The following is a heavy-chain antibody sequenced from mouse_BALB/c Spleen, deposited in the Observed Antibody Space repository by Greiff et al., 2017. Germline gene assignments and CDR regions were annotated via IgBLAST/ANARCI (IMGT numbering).Heavy chain of an antibody. Sequence: EVQLVESGGGLVQPGGSRKLSCAASGFTFSSFGMHWVRQAPEKGLEWVAYISSGSSTIYYADTVKGRFTISRDNPKNTLFLQMTSLRSEDTAMYYCARWGGLGQGYYFDYWGQGTTLTVSS. CDR2: ISSGSSTI. J-gene: IGHJ2*01. CDR3: ARWGGLGQGYYFDY. D-gene: IGHD4-1*01. V-gene: IGHV5-17*02. CDR1: GFTFSSFG.